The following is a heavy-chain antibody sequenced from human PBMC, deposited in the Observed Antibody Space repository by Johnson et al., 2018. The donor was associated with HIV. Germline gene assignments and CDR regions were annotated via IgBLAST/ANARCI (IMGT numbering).Heavy chain of an antibody. CDR2: ISYDGSDK. CDR3: ATERQAALDI. J-gene: IGHJ3*02. CDR1: GFTFSTYA. D-gene: IGHD1-1*01. Sequence: QVQLVESGGGVVQPGGSLRLSCAASGFTFSTYAMSWVRQAPAKGLEWVAVISYDGSDKDYADSVKGRFTISRDSSKNTLYLQVNSLRPEDTAVYYCATERQAALDIWGQGTMVSVSS. V-gene: IGHV3-30*04.